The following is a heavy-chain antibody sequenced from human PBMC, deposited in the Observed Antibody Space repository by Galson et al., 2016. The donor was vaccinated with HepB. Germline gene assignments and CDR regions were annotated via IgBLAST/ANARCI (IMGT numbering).Heavy chain of an antibody. CDR3: ARGSSGHVEIDY. Sequence: SVKVSCKASGYTFTSYYKHWVRQAPGQGLEWMGILNPSGGSTTYAQKFQGRVTMTRDTSTSTVYMELSSLRSEDTAVYYCARGSSGHVEIDYWGQGTLVTVSS. CDR1: GYTFTSYY. J-gene: IGHJ4*02. V-gene: IGHV1-46*01. CDR2: LNPSGGST. D-gene: IGHD6-19*01.